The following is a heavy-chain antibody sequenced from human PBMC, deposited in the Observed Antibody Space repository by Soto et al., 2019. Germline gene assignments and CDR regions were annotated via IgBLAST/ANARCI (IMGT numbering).Heavy chain of an antibody. CDR2: IKQDGREK. V-gene: IGHV3-7*03. J-gene: IGHJ5*02. CDR3: AVFGVRNGAYNGWLDP. CDR1: GFSFSSYW. D-gene: IGHD3-16*01. Sequence: DVQLVESGGDLVQPGGSLRLSCAASGFSFSSYWMTWVRQAPGKGLEWVANIKQDGREKYYVASVKGRFTISRDNVKNLLFLQMESLTPADSAVYYCAVFGVRNGAYNGWLDPWGQGTLVTVSS.